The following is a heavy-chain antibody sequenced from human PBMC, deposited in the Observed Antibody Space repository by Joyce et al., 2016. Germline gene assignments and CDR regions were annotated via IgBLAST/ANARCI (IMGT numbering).Heavy chain of an antibody. V-gene: IGHV1-18*01. CDR2: ITAYNGDT. CDR1: GYTFTTYG. J-gene: IGHJ6*02. Sequence: QLQLVQSGAEVKKHGASAKVSCKGSGYTFTTYGISWVRQASGQGLEWMGWITAYNGDTKYAHKYQGRVTMTADTTTSTAYMELRSLRSDDTAVYYSARDERAAAAGTNSYRMDVWGQGTTVIVSS. D-gene: IGHD6-13*01. CDR3: ARDERAAAAGTNSYRMDV.